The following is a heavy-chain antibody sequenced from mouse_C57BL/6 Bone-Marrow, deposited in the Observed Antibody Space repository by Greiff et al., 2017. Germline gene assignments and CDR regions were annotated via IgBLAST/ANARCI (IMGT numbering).Heavy chain of an antibody. CDR3: VRQGTGYYFDY. V-gene: IGHV10-1*01. D-gene: IGHD3-3*01. CDR1: GFSFNTYA. J-gene: IGHJ2*01. CDR2: IRSKSNNYAT. Sequence: EVMLVESGGGLVQPKGSLKLSCAASGFSFNTYAMNWVRQAPGKGLEWVARIRSKSNNYATYYADSVKDRFTISRDDSESMLYLQMNNLTTEDTAMYYCVRQGTGYYFDYWGQGTTLTVSS.